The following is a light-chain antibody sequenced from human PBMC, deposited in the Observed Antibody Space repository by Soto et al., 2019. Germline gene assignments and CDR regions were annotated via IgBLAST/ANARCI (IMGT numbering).Light chain of an antibody. CDR3: QQYNSSGLT. CDR1: QSVSPW. CDR2: KTS. Sequence: DIQMTQSPSTLGASVGDTVTISCRASQSVSPWLAWYQQKPGKAPKLLIYKTSRLQSGVPSRFSGSGSGIDFTLKISSLQPDDIAIYYCQQYNSSGLTFGGGTTVDIK. J-gene: IGKJ4*01. V-gene: IGKV1-5*03.